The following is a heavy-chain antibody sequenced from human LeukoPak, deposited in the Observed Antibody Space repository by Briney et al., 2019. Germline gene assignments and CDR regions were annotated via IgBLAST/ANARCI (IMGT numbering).Heavy chain of an antibody. D-gene: IGHD3-10*02. CDR3: AELGITMIGGV. CDR1: GFTLSSYE. J-gene: IGHJ6*04. Sequence: PGGSLRLSCALSGFTLSSYEMNWVRPAPGKGLEWVSYISSSGSTIYYADSVKGRFTISRDNAKNSLYLQMNSLRAEDTAVYYCAELGITMIGGVWGKGATVTISS. CDR2: ISSSGSTI. V-gene: IGHV3-48*03.